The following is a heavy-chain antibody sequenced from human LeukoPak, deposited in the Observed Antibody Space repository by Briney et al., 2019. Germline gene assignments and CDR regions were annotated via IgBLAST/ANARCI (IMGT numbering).Heavy chain of an antibody. J-gene: IGHJ4*02. CDR1: GFTFSSYW. Sequence: GGTLRLSCAASGFTFSSYWMHWVRQGPGKGLVWVSRIKSDGSSTSYADSVKGRFTISRDNAKNSLYLQMNSLRAEDTAVYYCARGWRAYSSSDLDYWGQGTLVTVSS. CDR3: ARGWRAYSSSDLDY. V-gene: IGHV3-74*01. D-gene: IGHD6-6*01. CDR2: IKSDGSST.